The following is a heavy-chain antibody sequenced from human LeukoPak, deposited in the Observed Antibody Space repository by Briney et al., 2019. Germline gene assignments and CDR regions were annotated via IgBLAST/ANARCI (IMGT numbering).Heavy chain of an antibody. CDR2: IYFSEAT. CDR3: TRGGFAPLDL. CDR1: GGSLSSAK. J-gene: IGHJ5*02. V-gene: IGHV4-4*07. D-gene: IGHD3-16*01. Sequence: PSETLSLTCMDPGGSLSSAKGSWLRQPAGKGLEWVGRIYFSEATTNNPSLQSRVNLPFAKSTKRFPRIMTSVTGEDRARYYFTRGGFAPLDLWGQGILVTVSS.